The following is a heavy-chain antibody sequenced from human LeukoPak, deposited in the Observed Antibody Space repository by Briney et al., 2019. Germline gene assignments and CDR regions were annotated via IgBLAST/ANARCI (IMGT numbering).Heavy chain of an antibody. V-gene: IGHV1-18*04. CDR3: ARDPGYYYGSGSYYFDPHSQTYYYYYMDV. J-gene: IGHJ6*03. CDR1: GYTFTSYY. CDR2: ISAYNGNT. Sequence: GASVKVSCKASGYTFTSYYMHWVRQAPGQGLEWMGWISAYNGNTNYAQKLQGRVTMTTDTSTSTAYMELRSLRSDDTAVYYCARDPGYYYGSGSYYFDPHSQTYYYYYMDVWGKGTTVTISS. D-gene: IGHD3-10*01.